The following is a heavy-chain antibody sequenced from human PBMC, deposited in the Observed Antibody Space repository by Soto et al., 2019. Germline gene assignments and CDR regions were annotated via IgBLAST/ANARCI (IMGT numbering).Heavy chain of an antibody. CDR1: GYTFTSYD. J-gene: IGHJ4*02. CDR3: ARGHNYYDSSGYYGD. Sequence: QVQLVQSGAEVKKPGASVMVSCKASGYTFTSYDINWVRQATGQGLEWMGWMNPNSGNTGYAQKFQGRVTMTRSNSVSTAYMELTGLRSEDTAVYYCARGHNYYDSSGYYGDWGQGTLVTVSS. V-gene: IGHV1-8*01. CDR2: MNPNSGNT. D-gene: IGHD3-22*01.